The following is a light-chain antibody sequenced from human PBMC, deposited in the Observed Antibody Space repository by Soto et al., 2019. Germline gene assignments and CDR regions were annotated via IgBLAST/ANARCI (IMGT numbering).Light chain of an antibody. Sequence: EIVMTQSPATLSVSPGERATLSCRASQSVSSNLAWYQQKPGQAPRLLIYGASTSATGIPARFSGSGSGAEFTLTISSLQSEDFAVYYCQQYNNWSWTFGQGTKVDIK. CDR3: QQYNNWSWT. CDR1: QSVSSN. V-gene: IGKV3-15*01. CDR2: GAS. J-gene: IGKJ1*01.